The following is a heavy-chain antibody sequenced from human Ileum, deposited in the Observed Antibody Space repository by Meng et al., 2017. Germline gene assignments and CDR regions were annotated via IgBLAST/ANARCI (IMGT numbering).Heavy chain of an antibody. CDR3: ARDRITMVRGVIIVYYYGMDV. CDR2: ISYDGSNK. Sequence: GESLKISCAASGFTFSSYAMHWVRQAPGKGLEWVAVISYDGSNKYYADSVKGRFTISRDNSKNTLYLQMNSLRAEDTAVYYCARDRITMVRGVIIVYYYGMDVWGQGTTVTGYS. J-gene: IGHJ6*02. D-gene: IGHD3-10*01. CDR1: GFTFSSYA. V-gene: IGHV3-30*04.